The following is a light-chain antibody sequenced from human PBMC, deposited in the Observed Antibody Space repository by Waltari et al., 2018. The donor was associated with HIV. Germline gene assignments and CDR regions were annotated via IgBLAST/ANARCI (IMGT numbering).Light chain of an antibody. Sequence: QSALTQPASVSGSPGQSITISCTGSSSDVGGYNYVSWYQQHPGKAPKPMIYEVTNRPSGVSYRFSGSKSGNTASLTISGLQVEDEADYYCSSYTRTGTVVFGGGTKLTVL. CDR3: SSYTRTGTVV. J-gene: IGLJ2*01. V-gene: IGLV2-14*01. CDR2: EVT. CDR1: SSDVGGYNY.